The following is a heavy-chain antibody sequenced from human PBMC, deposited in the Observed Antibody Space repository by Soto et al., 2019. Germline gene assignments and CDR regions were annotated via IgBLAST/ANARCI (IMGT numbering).Heavy chain of an antibody. Sequence: GGSLRLSCAASGFTFSSYGMHWVRQAPGKGLEWVAVISYDGSNKYYADSVKGRFTISRDNSKNTLYLQMNSLRAEDTAVYYCAKDKSDSSGWYSWGQGTLVTVSS. V-gene: IGHV3-30*18. D-gene: IGHD6-19*01. J-gene: IGHJ4*02. CDR2: ISYDGSNK. CDR1: GFTFSSYG. CDR3: AKDKSDSSGWYS.